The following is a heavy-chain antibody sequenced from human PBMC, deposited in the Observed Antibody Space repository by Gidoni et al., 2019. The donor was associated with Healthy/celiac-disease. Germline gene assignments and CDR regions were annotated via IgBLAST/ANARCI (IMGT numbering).Heavy chain of an antibody. V-gene: IGHV4-34*01. Sequence: QVQLQQWGAGLLKPSETLSLTCAVYGGSFSGYYWSWIRQPPGKGLEWIGEINHSGSTNYNPSLKRRVTISVDTSKNQFSLKLSSVTAADTAVYYCACGRLYYFDYWGQGTLVTVSS. D-gene: IGHD4-17*01. J-gene: IGHJ4*02. CDR2: INHSGST. CDR1: GGSFSGYY. CDR3: ACGRLYYFDY.